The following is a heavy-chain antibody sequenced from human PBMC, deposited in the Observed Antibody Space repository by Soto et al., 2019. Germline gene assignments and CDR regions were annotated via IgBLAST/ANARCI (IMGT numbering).Heavy chain of an antibody. CDR2: IVVGSGNT. CDR1: GFTFTSSA. CDR3: AAADDYVLGSYRYTLGAFDI. J-gene: IGHJ3*02. D-gene: IGHD3-16*02. Sequence: SVKVSCKASGFTFTSSAVQWVRQARGQRLEWIGWIVVGSGNTNYAQKFQERVTITRDMSTSTAYMELSSLRPEDTAVYYCAAADDYVLGSYRYTLGAFDIWGQGTMVTVSS. V-gene: IGHV1-58*01.